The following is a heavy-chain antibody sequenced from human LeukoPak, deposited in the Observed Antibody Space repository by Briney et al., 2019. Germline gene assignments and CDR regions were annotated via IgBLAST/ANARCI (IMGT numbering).Heavy chain of an antibody. J-gene: IGHJ4*02. CDR3: AKGGWEELGSCSSTSCFPFDY. CDR2: ISYDGSNK. Sequence: GRSLRLSCAASGFTFSSYGMHWVRQAPGKGLEWVAVISYDGSNKYYADSVKCRFTISRDNSKNTLYLQMNSLRAEDTAVYYCAKGGWEELGSCSSTSCFPFDYWGQGTLVTVSS. V-gene: IGHV3-30*18. CDR1: GFTFSSYG. D-gene: IGHD2-2*03.